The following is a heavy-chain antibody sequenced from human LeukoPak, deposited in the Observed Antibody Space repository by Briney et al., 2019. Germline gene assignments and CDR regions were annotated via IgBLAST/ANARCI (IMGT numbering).Heavy chain of an antibody. V-gene: IGHV3-21*01. J-gene: IGHJ4*02. CDR2: IGSSSSYI. D-gene: IGHD4-17*01. CDR1: GFTFSSYS. CDR3: AREPLYGDPGY. Sequence: PGGSLRLSCAASGFTFSSYSMNWVRQAPGKGLQWVSSIGSSSSYINYADSVKGRFTISRDNAKNSLYLQMNSLRTEDTAVYFCAREPLYGDPGYWGQGTLVTVSS.